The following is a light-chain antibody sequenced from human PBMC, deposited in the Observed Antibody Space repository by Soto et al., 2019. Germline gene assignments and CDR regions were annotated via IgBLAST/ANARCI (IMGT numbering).Light chain of an antibody. CDR2: SNT. Sequence: QSVLTQPPSVSGAPGQRVTISCTGSNSNIGAGFGVQWYQQFPRTAPRLLIYSNTNRPSGVPDRFPASKSGTSASLAITGLRAEDEADYYCQSFDLNVLALIFGVGTQLTVL. CDR1: NSNIGAGFG. V-gene: IGLV1-40*01. J-gene: IGLJ2*01. CDR3: QSFDLNVLALI.